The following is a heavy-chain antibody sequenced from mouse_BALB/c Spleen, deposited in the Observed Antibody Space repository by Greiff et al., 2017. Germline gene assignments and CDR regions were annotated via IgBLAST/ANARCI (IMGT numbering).Heavy chain of an antibody. J-gene: IGHJ4*01. V-gene: IGHV2-5-1*01. Sequence: QVQLQQSGPSLVQPSQSLSITCTVSGFSLTSYGVHWVRQSPGKGLEWLGVIWRGGSTDYNAAFMSRLSITKDNSKSQVFFKMNSLQADYTAIYYCAKRRDSHYAMDYWGQGTSVTVSS. CDR2: IWRGGST. D-gene: IGHD2-12*01. CDR3: AKRRDSHYAMDY. CDR1: GFSLTSYG.